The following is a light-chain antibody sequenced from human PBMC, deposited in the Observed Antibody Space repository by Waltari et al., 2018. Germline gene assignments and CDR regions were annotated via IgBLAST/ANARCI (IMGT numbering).Light chain of an antibody. CDR2: GAS. CDR1: QDIYNS. J-gene: IGKJ4*01. CDR3: QQYDTPLS. V-gene: IGKV1-33*01. Sequence: DIQMTQSPSSLSASVGDRVTITCQANQDIYNSLNWYQQKPGKAPNRLIYGASNLEPGVPSRFSGSGSGTHFTFTISSLQPDDFATYYCQQYDTPLSFGGGTKVAIK.